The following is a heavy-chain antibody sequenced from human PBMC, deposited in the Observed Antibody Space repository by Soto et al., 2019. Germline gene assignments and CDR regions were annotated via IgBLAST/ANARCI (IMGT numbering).Heavy chain of an antibody. Sequence: ASVKVSCKASGYTFTGYYMHWVRQAPGQGLEWMGWINPNSGGTNYAQKFQGRVTMTTDTSTSTAYMELRSLRSDDTAVYYCARVAGPCDFDPWGQGALVTVSS. J-gene: IGHJ5*02. CDR3: ARVAGPCDFDP. CDR2: INPNSGGT. CDR1: GYTFTGYY. V-gene: IGHV1-2*02.